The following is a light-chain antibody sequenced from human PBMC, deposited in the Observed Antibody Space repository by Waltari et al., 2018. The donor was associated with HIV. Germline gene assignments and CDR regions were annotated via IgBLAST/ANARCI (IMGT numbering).Light chain of an antibody. CDR2: GAS. CDR3: QKYNRVPRT. Sequence: DIQMTQAPSSLDAAVGDRVTITCRASDDIRNFLAWYEQKPGKVPNLLIYGASTLQSGVPSRFSGSGSGADYTLTITSLQPEDVATYYCQKYNRVPRTFGQGTKVEIK. J-gene: IGKJ1*01. V-gene: IGKV1-27*01. CDR1: DDIRNF.